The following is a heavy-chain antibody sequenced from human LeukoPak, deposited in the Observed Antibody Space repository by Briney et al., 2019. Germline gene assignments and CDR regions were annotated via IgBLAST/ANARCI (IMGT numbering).Heavy chain of an antibody. J-gene: IGHJ4*02. CDR3: ATVKWELLNY. CDR1: GYTFTSYD. V-gene: IGHV1-8*01. D-gene: IGHD1-26*01. Sequence: ASVKVSCKASGYTFTSYDVNWVRQATGQGLEWMGWMNPISGDTGYALKFQGRVTMTEDTSTDTAYMELSSLRSEDTAVYYCATVKWELLNYWGQGTLVTVSS. CDR2: MNPISGDT.